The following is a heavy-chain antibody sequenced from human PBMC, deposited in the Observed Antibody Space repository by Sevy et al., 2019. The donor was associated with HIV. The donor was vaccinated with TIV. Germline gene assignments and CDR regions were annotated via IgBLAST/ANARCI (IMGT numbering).Heavy chain of an antibody. CDR3: ARATQYVLRYFDWHTS. CDR2: ISYDGSNK. CDR1: GFTFSSYA. V-gene: IGHV3-30*04. J-gene: IGHJ4*02. Sequence: GESLKISCAASGFTFSSYAMHWVRQAPGKGLEWVAVISYDGSNKYYADSVKGRFTISRDNSKNTLYLQMNSLRAEDTAVYYCARATQYVLRYFDWHTSWGQGTLVTVSS. D-gene: IGHD3-9*01.